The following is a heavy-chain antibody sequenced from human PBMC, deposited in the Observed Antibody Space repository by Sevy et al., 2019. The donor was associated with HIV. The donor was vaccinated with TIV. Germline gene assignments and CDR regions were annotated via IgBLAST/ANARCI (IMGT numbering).Heavy chain of an antibody. CDR1: GLTFGDYW. CDR2: IKQDGSEK. CDR3: ATEHHPGDY. Sequence: GGSLRLSCAASGLTFGDYWMSWVRQAPGKGLEWVANIKQDGSEKYYVDSVKGRFTISRDNAKNSLYLQMNSLRADDTAMYYCATEHHPGDYWGQGTLVTVSS. J-gene: IGHJ4*02. V-gene: IGHV3-7*03.